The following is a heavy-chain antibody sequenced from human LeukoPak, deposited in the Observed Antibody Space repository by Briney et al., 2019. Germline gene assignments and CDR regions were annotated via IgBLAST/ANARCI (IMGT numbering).Heavy chain of an antibody. CDR2: INHSGST. J-gene: IGHJ5*02. CDR1: GGSFSGYY. CDR3: ARGGLIAAAGNHWFDP. V-gene: IGHV4-34*01. Sequence: PSETLSLTCAVYGGSFSGYYWSWIRQPPGKGLEWIGEINHSGSTNYNPSLKSRVTISVDTSKNQFSLKLSSVTAADTAVYYCARGGLIAAAGNHWFDPWGQGTLVTVSS. D-gene: IGHD6-13*01.